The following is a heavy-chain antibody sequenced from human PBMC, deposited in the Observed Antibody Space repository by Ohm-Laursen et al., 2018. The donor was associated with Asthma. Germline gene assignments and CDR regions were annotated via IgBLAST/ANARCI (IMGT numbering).Heavy chain of an antibody. CDR3: AKSRAIVVVPAAMDYYCGMDV. CDR1: GFTFSSYG. J-gene: IGHJ6*02. CDR2: ISYDGSNK. D-gene: IGHD2-2*01. Sequence: SLRLSCSASGFTFSSYGMHWVRQAPGKGLEWVAVISYDGSNKYYADSVKGRFTISRDNSKNTLYLQMNSLRAEDTAVYYCAKSRAIVVVPAAMDYYCGMDVWGQGTTVTVSS. V-gene: IGHV3-30*18.